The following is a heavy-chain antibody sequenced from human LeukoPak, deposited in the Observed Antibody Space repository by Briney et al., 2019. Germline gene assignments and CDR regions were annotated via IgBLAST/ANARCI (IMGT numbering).Heavy chain of an antibody. CDR3: ARDSIYCGGDCYSEFVDY. V-gene: IGHV1-2*02. CDR1: GYTFTGYY. Sequence: ASVKVSCKASGYTFTGYYMDWVRQAPGQGLEWIGWINPNNGGTNYAQKFQGRVTMTRDTSISTTYMELSRLRSDDTAVYYCARDSIYCGGDCYSEFVDYWGQGTLVTVSS. J-gene: IGHJ4*02. D-gene: IGHD2-21*02. CDR2: INPNNGGT.